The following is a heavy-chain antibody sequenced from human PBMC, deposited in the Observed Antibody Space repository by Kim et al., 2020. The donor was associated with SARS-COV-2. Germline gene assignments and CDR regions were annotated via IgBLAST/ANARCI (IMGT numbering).Heavy chain of an antibody. CDR3: ARCGLDYNYAMDV. CDR1: GYNFNNFG. Sequence: ASVKVSCQASGYNFNNFGLSWVRQAPGQGLEWVGWFSNGDRNYAQKFQGRVTITADTLTGTAYLAMRTLRSDDTAVYFCARCGLDYNYAMDVWGRGATGT. CDR2: FSNGDR. J-gene: IGHJ6*02. D-gene: IGHD6-25*01. V-gene: IGHV1-18*01.